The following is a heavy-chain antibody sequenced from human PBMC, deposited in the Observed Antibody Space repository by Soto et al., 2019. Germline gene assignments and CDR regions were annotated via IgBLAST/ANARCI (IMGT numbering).Heavy chain of an antibody. CDR3: TRDPKAYCGGDCSRTYY. CDR1: GFTFGYYA. CDR2: IRSKAYGGTT. J-gene: IGHJ4*02. V-gene: IGHV3-49*04. D-gene: IGHD2-21*02. Sequence: GGSLRLSCTASGFTFGYYAMSWVRQAPGKGLEWVGFIRSKAYGGTTEYAASVKGRFTISRDDSKSIAYLQMNSLKTEDTAVYYCTRDPKAYCGGDCSRTYYWGQGTLVTVSS.